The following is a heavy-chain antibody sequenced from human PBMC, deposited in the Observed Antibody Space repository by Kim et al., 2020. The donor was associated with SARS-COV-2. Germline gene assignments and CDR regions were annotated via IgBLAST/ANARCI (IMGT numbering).Heavy chain of an antibody. CDR1: GYTFTNYG. CDR2: ISTSNGNT. Sequence: ASVKVSCKASGYTFTNYGVSWLRQVPGQGLEFMGWISTSNGNTYYSQRLQGRVTMTADTSTSTTYMELRSLTSDDTAVYYCGRGKGDYWGQGTLVIVSS. CDR3: GRGKGDY. J-gene: IGHJ4*02. V-gene: IGHV1-18*01.